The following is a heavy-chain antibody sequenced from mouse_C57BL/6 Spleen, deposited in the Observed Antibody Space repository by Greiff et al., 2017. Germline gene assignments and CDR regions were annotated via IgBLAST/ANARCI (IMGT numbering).Heavy chain of an antibody. CDR1: GFTFSSYG. D-gene: IGHD2-4*01. CDR2: ISSGGSYT. J-gene: IGHJ3*01. V-gene: IGHV5-6*01. CDR3: ARHFPIYYDYDVPFAY. Sequence: EVKVVESGGDLVKPGGSLKLSCAASGFTFSSYGMSWVRQTPDKRLEWVATISSGGSYTYYPDSVKGRFTISRDNAKNTLYLQMSSLKSEDTAMYYCARHFPIYYDYDVPFAYWGQGTLVTVSA.